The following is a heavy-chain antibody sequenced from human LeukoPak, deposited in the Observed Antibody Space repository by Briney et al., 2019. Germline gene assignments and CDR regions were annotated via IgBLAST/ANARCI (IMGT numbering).Heavy chain of an antibody. CDR3: ARDHCTSSGCYEYYYYGLDV. CDR2: INPNSGGT. CDR1: GYTFTSYY. D-gene: IGHD2-2*01. Sequence: ASVKVSCKASGYTFTSYYMHWVRQAPGQGLEWMGWINPNSGGTEYAQKFQGRVTMTRDTSISTAYMELSRLRSDDTAVYYCARDHCTSSGCYEYYYYGLDVWGQGTTVTVSS. J-gene: IGHJ6*02. V-gene: IGHV1-2*02.